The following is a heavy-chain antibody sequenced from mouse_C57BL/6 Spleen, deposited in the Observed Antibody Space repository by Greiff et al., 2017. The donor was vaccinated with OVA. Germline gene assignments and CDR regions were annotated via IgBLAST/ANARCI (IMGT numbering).Heavy chain of an antibody. CDR1: GYTFTDYY. CDR3: ARSHYSNYEFAY. V-gene: IGHV1-26*01. CDR2: INPNNGGT. Sequence: EVTLQQSGPELVKPGASVKISCKASGYTFTDYYMNWVKQSHGKSLEWIGDINPNNGGTSYNQKFKGKATLTVDKSSSTAYMELRSLTSEDSAVYYCARSHYSNYEFAYWGQGTLVTVSA. D-gene: IGHD2-5*01. J-gene: IGHJ3*01.